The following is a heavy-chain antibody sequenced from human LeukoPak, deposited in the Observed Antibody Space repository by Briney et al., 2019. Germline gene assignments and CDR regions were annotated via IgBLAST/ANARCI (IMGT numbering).Heavy chain of an antibody. J-gene: IGHJ6*03. CDR3: AGKSPARRVDYYYYYMDV. CDR2: IIPIFGTA. Sequence: SVKVSCKASGGTFSSYAISWVRQAPGQGLEWMGGIIPIFGTANYAQKFQGRVTITADESTSTAYMELSSLRSEDTAVYYCAGKSPARRVDYYYYYMDVWGKGTTVTVSS. CDR1: GGTFSSYA. V-gene: IGHV1-69*13. D-gene: IGHD6-6*01.